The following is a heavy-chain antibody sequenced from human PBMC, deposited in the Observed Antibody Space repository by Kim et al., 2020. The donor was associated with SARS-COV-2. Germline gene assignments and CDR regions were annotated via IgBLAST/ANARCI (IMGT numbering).Heavy chain of an antibody. CDR2: ISSDGSFT. J-gene: IGHJ4*02. CDR1: GFIFSHYW. D-gene: IGHD3-9*01. Sequence: GGSLRLSCEGSGFIFSHYWMHWVRQAPGKGLVWVSRISSDGSFTGYADSVKGRFTISRDNAKNTLYLQMNSLIAEDTAVYYCAHVGLDCLLSLWGQGTLVTVSS. V-gene: IGHV3-74*01. CDR3: AHVGLDCLLSL.